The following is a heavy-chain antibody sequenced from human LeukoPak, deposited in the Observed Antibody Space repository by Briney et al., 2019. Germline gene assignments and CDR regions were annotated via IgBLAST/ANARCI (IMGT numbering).Heavy chain of an antibody. CDR1: GFTFSTYW. V-gene: IGHV3-7*04. D-gene: IGHD2-15*01. Sequence: GGSLRLSCAASGFTFSTYWMSWVRQAPGKGLEWVANIKQDGREKYYLDSVKDRFTISRDNAENSLYLQMNSLRAEDSAVSYCARALPGGSGYFDFWGRGTLVTVSS. CDR3: ARALPGGSGYFDF. J-gene: IGHJ4*02. CDR2: IKQDGREK.